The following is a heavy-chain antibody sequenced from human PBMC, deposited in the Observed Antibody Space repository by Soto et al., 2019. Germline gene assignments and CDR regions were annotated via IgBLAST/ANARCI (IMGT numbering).Heavy chain of an antibody. J-gene: IGHJ4*02. CDR3: ARAIVGVPAASLVTSDY. CDR1: GYTFTSYD. D-gene: IGHD2-2*01. CDR2: MNPNSGNT. V-gene: IGHV1-8*01. Sequence: ASVKVSCKASGYTFTSYDINWVRQATGQGLEWMGWMNPNSGNTGYAQKFQGRVTMTRNTSISTAYMELSSLRSEDTAVYYCARAIVGVPAASLVTSDYWGQGTLVTVSS.